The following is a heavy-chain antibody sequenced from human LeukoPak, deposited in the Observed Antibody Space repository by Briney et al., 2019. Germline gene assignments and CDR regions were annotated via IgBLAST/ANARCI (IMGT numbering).Heavy chain of an antibody. V-gene: IGHV3-21*01. CDR3: ARILHGSGSYGLDY. Sequence: GGSLRLSCAASGFTFSSYSMNWVRQAPGKGLEWDSSISSSSSYIYYADSVKGRFTISRDNAKNSLYLQMNSLRAEDTAVYYCARILHGSGSYGLDYWGQGTLVTVSS. CDR2: ISSSSSYI. CDR1: GFTFSSYS. J-gene: IGHJ4*02. D-gene: IGHD3-10*01.